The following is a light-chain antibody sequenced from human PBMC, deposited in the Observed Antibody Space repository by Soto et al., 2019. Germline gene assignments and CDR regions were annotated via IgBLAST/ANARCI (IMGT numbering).Light chain of an antibody. CDR2: EVN. V-gene: IGLV2-8*01. Sequence: QSALTQPPSASGSPGQSVTISCTGTTSDVGGFDYVSWYQQHPGKAPKLVIFEVNKRPSGVPDRFSGSKSGNTATLTVSRLQAEDEADYHCSSYRGSNSLVVFGTGTKVTVL. CDR1: TSDVGGFDY. J-gene: IGLJ1*01. CDR3: SSYRGSNSLVV.